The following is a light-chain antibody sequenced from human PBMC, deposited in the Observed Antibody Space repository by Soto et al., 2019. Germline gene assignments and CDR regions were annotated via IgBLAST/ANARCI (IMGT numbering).Light chain of an antibody. V-gene: IGKV3-20*01. CDR2: GAS. CDR3: QQYGNSAPIT. Sequence: EFVLTQSPGTLSLSPGERATLSCRASQTVRNNYLAWYQQKPGQAPRLLIYGASIRATGIPDRFSGSGSETDFTLTISRLEPEDFALYYCQQYGNSAPITFGQGTRLEIK. CDR1: QTVRNNY. J-gene: IGKJ5*01.